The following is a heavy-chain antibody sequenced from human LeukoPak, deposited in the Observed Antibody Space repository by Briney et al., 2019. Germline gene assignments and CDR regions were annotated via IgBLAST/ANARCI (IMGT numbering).Heavy chain of an antibody. Sequence: GGSLRLSCAASGFSFSSYEMNWVRQAPGKGLEWVSSISSSSSYIYYADSVKGRFTISRDNAKNSLYLQMNSLRAEDTAVYYCARDLSGHDAFDIWGQGTMVTVSS. CDR2: ISSSSSYI. D-gene: IGHD6-25*01. CDR3: ARDLSGHDAFDI. CDR1: GFSFSSYE. J-gene: IGHJ3*02. V-gene: IGHV3-21*01.